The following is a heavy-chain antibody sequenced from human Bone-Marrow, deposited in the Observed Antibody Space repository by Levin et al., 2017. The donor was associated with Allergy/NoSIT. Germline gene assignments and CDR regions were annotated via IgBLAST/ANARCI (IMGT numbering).Heavy chain of an antibody. CDR3: ARLRGGCAINDAFDI. V-gene: IGHV4-59*01. CDR2: IYYRGST. Sequence: PSETLSLTCTVSGGSISPEYWSWIRQPPGKGLEWIGYIYYRGSTDYNPSLKSRVSISVDTSKNQFSLKLSSVTAADTAVYYCARLRGGCAINDAFDIWGQGTMVTVSS. CDR1: GGSISPEY. D-gene: IGHD2-15*01. J-gene: IGHJ3*02.